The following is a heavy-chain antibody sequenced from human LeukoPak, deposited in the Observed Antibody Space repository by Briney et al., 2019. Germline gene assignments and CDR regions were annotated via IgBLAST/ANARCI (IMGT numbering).Heavy chain of an antibody. Sequence: PGGSLRLSCAASAFTFSSYWMSWVRQAPGKGLEWVANLKQDGSEKYYVYSVKGRFTISRDNAKNSLYLQMNSLRAEDTAVYYCARVAPYLDWLDAFDICGQGTMVTVSS. CDR1: AFTFSSYW. V-gene: IGHV3-7*01. CDR3: ARVAPYLDWLDAFDI. D-gene: IGHD3-9*01. CDR2: LKQDGSEK. J-gene: IGHJ3*02.